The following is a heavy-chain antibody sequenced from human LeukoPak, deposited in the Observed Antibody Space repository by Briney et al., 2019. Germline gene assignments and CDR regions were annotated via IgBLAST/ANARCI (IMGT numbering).Heavy chain of an antibody. D-gene: IGHD3-10*01. V-gene: IGHV3-48*01. CDR2: ISSSSSTI. J-gene: IGHJ4*02. Sequence: GGSLGLSCAASGFTFSRHSINWVRQAPGKGLQWVSYISSSSSTIYYADSVKGRFTISRDNAKNSLYLQINSLRAEDTAVYYCARALWFGETFPAYWGQGTLVTVSS. CDR1: GFTFSRHS. CDR3: ARALWFGETFPAY.